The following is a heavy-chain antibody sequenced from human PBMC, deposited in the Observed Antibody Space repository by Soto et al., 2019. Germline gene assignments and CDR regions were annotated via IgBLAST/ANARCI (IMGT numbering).Heavy chain of an antibody. D-gene: IGHD2-21*02. V-gene: IGHV3-23*01. CDR3: AKDDRARHIVLVTANYFDY. J-gene: IGHJ4*02. CDR2: ISGSGGST. CDR1: GFTFSSYA. Sequence: PGGSLRLACAASGFTFSSYAMSWVRQAPGKGLEWVSAISGSGGSTYYADSVKGRFTISRDNSKNTLYLQMNSLRAEDTAVYYCAKDDRARHIVLVTANYFDYWGQGTLVTVSS.